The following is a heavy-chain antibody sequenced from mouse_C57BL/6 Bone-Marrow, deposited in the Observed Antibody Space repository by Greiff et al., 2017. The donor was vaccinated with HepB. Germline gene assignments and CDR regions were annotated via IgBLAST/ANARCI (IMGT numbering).Heavy chain of an antibody. J-gene: IGHJ3*01. CDR3: ARDSSGYPFAD. D-gene: IGHD3-2*02. CDR1: GFTFSSYA. CDR2: ISDGGSYT. Sequence: EVQLVESGGGLVKPGGSLKLSCAASGFTFSSYAMSWVRQTPEQRLEWVATISDGGSYTYYPDNVKGRFTISRDNAKNNRYLQMSHLKSEDTAMYYWARDSSGYPFADWGQGTLVTVSA. V-gene: IGHV5-4*01.